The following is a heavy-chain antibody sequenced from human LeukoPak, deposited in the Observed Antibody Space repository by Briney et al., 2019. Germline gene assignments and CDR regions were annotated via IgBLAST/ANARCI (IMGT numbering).Heavy chain of an antibody. J-gene: IGHJ4*02. CDR1: GFTFSSYA. CDR2: ISYDGSNK. V-gene: IGHV3-30*04. CDR3: ARFTLYSSGWSNPDY. Sequence: PGGSLRLSCAASGFTFSSYAMHWVRQAPGKGLEWVAVISYDGSNKYYADSVKGRFTISRDNSKNTLYLQMNSLRAEDTAVYYCARFTLYSSGWSNPDYWGQGTLVTVSS. D-gene: IGHD6-19*01.